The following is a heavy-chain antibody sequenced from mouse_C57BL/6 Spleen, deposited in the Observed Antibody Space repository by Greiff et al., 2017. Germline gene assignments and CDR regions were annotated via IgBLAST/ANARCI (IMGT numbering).Heavy chain of an antibody. Sequence: VQLQQPGTELVKPGASVKLSCKASGYTFTSYWMHWVKQRPGQGLEWIGNINPSNGGTNYNEKFKSKATLTVDKSSSTAYMQLSRLTSEDSAVYYCAREDYGDYEDWYFDVWGTGTTVTVSS. CDR3: AREDYGDYEDWYFDV. CDR2: INPSNGGT. V-gene: IGHV1-53*01. CDR1: GYTFTSYW. D-gene: IGHD2-13*01. J-gene: IGHJ1*03.